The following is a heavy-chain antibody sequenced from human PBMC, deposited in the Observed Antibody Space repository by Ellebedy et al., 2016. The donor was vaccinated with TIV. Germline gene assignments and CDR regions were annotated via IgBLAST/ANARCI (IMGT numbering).Heavy chain of an antibody. CDR2: ISSSGSTI. CDR1: GFTFSDYY. D-gene: IGHD4-17*01. V-gene: IGHV3-11*01. CDR3: ARLLYGDYMGGMDV. Sequence: GESLKISXAASGFTFSDYYMSWIRQAPGKGLEWVSYISSSGSTIYYADSVKGRFTISRDNAKNLLYLQMNSLRAEDTAVYYCARLLYGDYMGGMDVWGQGTTVTVSS. J-gene: IGHJ6*02.